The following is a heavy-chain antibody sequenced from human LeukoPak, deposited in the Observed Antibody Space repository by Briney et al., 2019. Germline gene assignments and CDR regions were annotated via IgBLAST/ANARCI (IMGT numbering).Heavy chain of an antibody. D-gene: IGHD6-19*01. CDR2: ISGSGGST. CDR3: AKDLGAVAGTSLYYYYYMDV. J-gene: IGHJ6*03. CDR1: GFTFSSYA. Sequence: GGSLRLSCAASGFTFSSYAMSWVRQAPGKGLEWVSAISGSGGSTYYADSVKGRFTISRDNSKNTLYLQMNSLRAEDTAVYYCAKDLGAVAGTSLYYYYYMDVWGKGTTVTVSS. V-gene: IGHV3-23*01.